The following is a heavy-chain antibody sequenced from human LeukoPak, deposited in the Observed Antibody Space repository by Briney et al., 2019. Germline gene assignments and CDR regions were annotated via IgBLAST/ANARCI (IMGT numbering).Heavy chain of an antibody. CDR3: AKDGPLLWFGPTDA. V-gene: IGHV3-23*01. J-gene: IGHJ5*02. Sequence: GGSLRLSCVASGFTFSTYGMSWVRQAPGKGLEWVAAVSSTGSGTYYPDSLKGRFIISRDNSQNTVFLQMSSLRPEDTAFYFCAKDGPLLWFGPTDAWGQGILVTVSS. CDR2: VSSTGSGT. CDR1: GFTFSTYG. D-gene: IGHD3-10*01.